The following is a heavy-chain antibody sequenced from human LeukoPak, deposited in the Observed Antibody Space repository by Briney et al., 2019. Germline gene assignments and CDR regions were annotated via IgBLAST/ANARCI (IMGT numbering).Heavy chain of an antibody. J-gene: IGHJ6*02. Sequence: ASVKVSCKASGYTFTGYAMHWVRQAPGQRLEWMGWINAGNGNTKYSQKFQGRVTITRDTSASTAYMELSSLRSEDTAVYYCASGSSDYYYYGMDVWGQGTTVTVSS. CDR3: ASGSSDYYYYGMDV. D-gene: IGHD6-13*01. CDR1: GYTFTGYA. V-gene: IGHV1-3*01. CDR2: INAGNGNT.